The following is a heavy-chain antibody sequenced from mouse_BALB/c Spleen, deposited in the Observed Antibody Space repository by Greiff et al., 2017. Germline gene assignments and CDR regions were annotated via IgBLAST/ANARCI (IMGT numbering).Heavy chain of an antibody. CDR2: IWSGGST. Sequence: VQLQQSGPGLVQPSQSLSITCTVSGFSLTSYGVHWVRQSPGKGLEWLGVIWSGGSTDYNAAFISRLSISKDNSKSQVFFKMNSLQADDTAIYYCASYRYDGREYYFDYWGQGTTLTVSS. D-gene: IGHD2-14*01. CDR3: ASYRYDGREYYFDY. V-gene: IGHV2-4-1*01. CDR1: GFSLTSYG. J-gene: IGHJ2*01.